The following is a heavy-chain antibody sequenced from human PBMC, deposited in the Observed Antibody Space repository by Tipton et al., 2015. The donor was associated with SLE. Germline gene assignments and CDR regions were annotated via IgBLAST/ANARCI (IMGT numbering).Heavy chain of an antibody. CDR3: ATTADCSSTSCYTGGGYFQR. Sequence: SLRLSCAASGFTFSSYGMHWVRQAPGKGLEWVAVIWYDGSNKYYADSVKGRFTISRDNSENTLYLQMISLRTADTALYYCATTADCSSTSCYTGGGYFQRWGQGTLVTVSS. D-gene: IGHD2-2*02. V-gene: IGHV3-30*19. J-gene: IGHJ1*01. CDR1: GFTFSSYG. CDR2: IWYDGSNK.